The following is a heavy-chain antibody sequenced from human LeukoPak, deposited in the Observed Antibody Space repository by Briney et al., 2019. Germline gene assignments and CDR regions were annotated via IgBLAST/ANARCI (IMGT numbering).Heavy chain of an antibody. V-gene: IGHV3-30*18. CDR2: ISYDGSNK. CDR1: GFTFSSYG. J-gene: IGHJ4*02. D-gene: IGHD3-16*01. CDR3: AKDKGGANDY. Sequence: PGRSLRLSCAASGFTFSSYGMHWVRQAPGKGLEWVAVISYDGSNKYYADSVKGRFTISRDNSKNTLYLQMNSLRVEDTAFYYCAKDKGGANDYWGQGTLVTVSS.